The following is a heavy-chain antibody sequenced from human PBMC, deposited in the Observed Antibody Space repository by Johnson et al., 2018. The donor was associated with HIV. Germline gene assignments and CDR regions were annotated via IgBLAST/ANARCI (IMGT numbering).Heavy chain of an antibody. D-gene: IGHD3-16*01. J-gene: IGHJ3*02. CDR3: ARDMRLGELYPDASDI. CDR2: TRNKANSYTT. CDR1: GFTFSDHY. Sequence: EVQLVESGGGLVQPGGSLRLSCAASGFTFSDHYMDWVRQAPGKGLEWVGRTRNKANSYTTEYAASVKGRFTISRDNSKNTLYLQMNSLRAEDTAVYYCARDMRLGELYPDASDIWGQGTLVTVSS. V-gene: IGHV3-72*01.